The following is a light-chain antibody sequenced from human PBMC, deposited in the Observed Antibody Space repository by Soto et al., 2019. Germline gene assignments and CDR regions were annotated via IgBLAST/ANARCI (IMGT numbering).Light chain of an antibody. CDR1: SSDIGDYKY. J-gene: IGLJ3*02. Sequence: QSALTQPASVSGSPGQSITLSCTGTSSDIGDYKYVSWYQQHPGNPPKLIIYDVSDRPSGVSNRFSGSKSGNTASLTISGLQAEDEANYYCSSYTITSAYWVFGGGTKLTVL. CDR2: DVS. CDR3: SSYTITSAYWV. V-gene: IGLV2-14*03.